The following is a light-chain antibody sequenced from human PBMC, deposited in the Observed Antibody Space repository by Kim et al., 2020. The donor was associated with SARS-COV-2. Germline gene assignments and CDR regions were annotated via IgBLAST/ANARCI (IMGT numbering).Light chain of an antibody. CDR1: SGHSNYA. Sequence: APVKLTCTLSSGHSNYAIAWHQQRPEKGPRYLMKLYSDGRHSKGDGIPDRFSGSRSGAERYLIISSLQSEDEADYFCQAWGAGVRVFGGGTKVTVL. J-gene: IGLJ3*02. CDR3: QAWGAGVRV. V-gene: IGLV4-69*01. CDR2: LYSDGRH.